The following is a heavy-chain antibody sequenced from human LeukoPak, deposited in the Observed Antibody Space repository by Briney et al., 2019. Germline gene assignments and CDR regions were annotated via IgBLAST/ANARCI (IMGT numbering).Heavy chain of an antibody. CDR1: GFTFSSYS. CDR2: IRRSSSTI. Sequence: GGSLRLTCAASGFTFSSYSMNWVSQAPGKGLEWVPYIRRSSSTIYYADSVVGRFTISRDNAKTSLYLQVNRLRGGDTAVYCCLRDAYGAHFYYGPKGNLVTVST. D-gene: IGHD2-21*01. CDR3: LRDAYGAHFYY. J-gene: IGHJ4*02. V-gene: IGHV3-48*04.